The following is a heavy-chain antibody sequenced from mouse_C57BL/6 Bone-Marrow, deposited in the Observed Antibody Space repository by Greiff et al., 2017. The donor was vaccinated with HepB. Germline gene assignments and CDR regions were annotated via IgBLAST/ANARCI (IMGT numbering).Heavy chain of an antibody. D-gene: IGHD1-1*01. V-gene: IGHV2-2*01. Sequence: VQLQQSGPGLVQPSQSLSITCTVSGFSLTSYGVHWVRQSPGKGLEWLGVIWSGGSTDYNAAFISRLSISKDNSKSQVFFKMNSLQADDTAIYYCARNSPIYYYGSSYGYAMDYWGQGTSVTVSS. CDR3: ARNSPIYYYGSSYGYAMDY. J-gene: IGHJ4*01. CDR1: GFSLTSYG. CDR2: IWSGGST.